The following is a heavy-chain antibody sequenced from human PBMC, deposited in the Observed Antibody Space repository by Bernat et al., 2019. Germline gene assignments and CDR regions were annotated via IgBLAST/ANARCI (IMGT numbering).Heavy chain of an antibody. J-gene: IGHJ6*02. V-gene: IGHV3-30-3*01. Sequence: QVQLVESGGGVVQPGRYLRLSCAASGFTFSSYAMHWVRQAPGKGLEWVAVISYDGSNKYYADSVKGRFTISRDNSKNTLYLQMNSLRAEDTAVYYCARWGGVVVAATGVHGMDVWGQGTTVTVSS. D-gene: IGHD2-15*01. CDR1: GFTFSSYA. CDR3: ARWGGVVVAATGVHGMDV. CDR2: ISYDGSNK.